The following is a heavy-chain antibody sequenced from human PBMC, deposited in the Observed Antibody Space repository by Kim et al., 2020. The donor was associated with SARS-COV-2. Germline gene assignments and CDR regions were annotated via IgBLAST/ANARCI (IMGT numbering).Heavy chain of an antibody. CDR1: GFTFSSYA. CDR3: AKCSSWTIFGVVNGHYGMDV. J-gene: IGHJ6*02. V-gene: IGHV3-23*01. CDR2: ISGSGGST. D-gene: IGHD3-3*01. Sequence: GGSLRLSCAASGFTFSSYAMSWVRQAPGKGLEWVSAISGSGGSTYYADSVKGRFTISRDNSKNTLYLQMNSLRAEDTAVYYCAKCSSWTIFGVVNGHYGMDVWGQGTTVTVSS.